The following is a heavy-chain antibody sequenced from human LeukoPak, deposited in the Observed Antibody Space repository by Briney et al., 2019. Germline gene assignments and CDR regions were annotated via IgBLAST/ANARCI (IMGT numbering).Heavy chain of an antibody. V-gene: IGHV4-39*07. CDR3: ARTLWFRAGPPDY. CDR2: IYYSGST. J-gene: IGHJ4*02. Sequence: SETLSLTCTVSGGSISSSSYYWGWIRQPPGKGLEWIGSIYYSGSTYYNPSLKSRVTISVDKSKNQFSLKLSSVTAADTAVYYCARTLWFRAGPPDYWGQGTLVTVSS. D-gene: IGHD3-10*01. CDR1: GGSISSSSYY.